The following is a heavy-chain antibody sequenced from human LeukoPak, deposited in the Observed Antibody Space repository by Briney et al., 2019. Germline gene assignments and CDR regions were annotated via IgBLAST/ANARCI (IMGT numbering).Heavy chain of an antibody. V-gene: IGHV3-21*01. D-gene: IGHD2-2*02. CDR1: GFTFSSYR. Sequence: GGSLRLFCAASGFTFSSYRMNWVRQARGKGLEWVSSISSSSSYIYYAASVKGRFTISRDNAKNSLYLQMNSLRAEDTAVYYCARARYQLLYGRGYYYMDVWGKGTTVTVSS. CDR3: ARARYQLLYGRGYYYMDV. CDR2: ISSSSSYI. J-gene: IGHJ6*03.